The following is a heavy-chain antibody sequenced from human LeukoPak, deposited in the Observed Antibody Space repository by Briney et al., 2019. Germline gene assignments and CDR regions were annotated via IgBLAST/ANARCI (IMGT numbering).Heavy chain of an antibody. V-gene: IGHV1-2*02. CDR2: INPNSGGT. D-gene: IGHD4-17*01. J-gene: IGHJ3*02. CDR3: ARERDYGDYRGAFDI. CDR1: GYTFTGYY. Sequence: ASVTVSCKASGYTFTGYYMHWVRQAPGQGREWMGWINPNSGGTNYAQKFQGRVTMTRDTSISTAYMELSRLRSDDTAVDYCARERDYGDYRGAFDIWGQGTMVTVSS.